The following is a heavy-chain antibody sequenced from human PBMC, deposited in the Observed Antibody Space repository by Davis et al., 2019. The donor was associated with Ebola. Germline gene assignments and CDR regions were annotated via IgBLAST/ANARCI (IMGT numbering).Heavy chain of an antibody. CDR1: GGSVSSGGYY. Sequence: MPSETLSLTCTVSGGSVSSGGYYWNWIRQPPGKGLEWIGYIYYSGSTDYSPSLRGRVTISVDTSKKHFSLKLGSVTAADTAVYYCARGSQWLGPDYWGQGTLVTVSS. V-gene: IGHV4-61*03. D-gene: IGHD6-19*01. J-gene: IGHJ4*02. CDR2: IYYSGST. CDR3: ARGSQWLGPDY.